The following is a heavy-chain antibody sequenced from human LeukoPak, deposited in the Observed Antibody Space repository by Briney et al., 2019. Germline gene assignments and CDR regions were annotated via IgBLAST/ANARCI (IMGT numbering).Heavy chain of an antibody. D-gene: IGHD2-2*01. J-gene: IGHJ6*03. CDR1: GFRFVDYG. CDR3: GRVYCSTTSCYDYYDYYMDV. Sequence: GGALRLSCAAPGFRFVDYGVTRVPYVPAKGLEWVSGTNWDGASTGYADAVKGKFTISRDKVKNFLYLQMNSLRVEETALYFCGRVYCSTTSCYDYYDYYMDVWGKGTTVTVS. CDR2: TNWDGAST. V-gene: IGHV3-20*04.